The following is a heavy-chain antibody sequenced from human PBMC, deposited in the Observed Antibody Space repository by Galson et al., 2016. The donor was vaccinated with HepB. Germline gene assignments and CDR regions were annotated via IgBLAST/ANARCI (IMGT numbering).Heavy chain of an antibody. CDR1: GFTSDHYA. CDR2: ISRNSGSI. CDR3: ARLYCGGGSCYPRPYYFDF. Sequence: SLRLSCAASGFTSDHYAMHWVRQAPGKGLEWVSGISRNSGSIGYADSVKGRFTISRDNAKNSLYLHMNSLRAEDTALYYCARLYCGGGSCYPRPYYFDFWGHGILVTVSP. D-gene: IGHD2-15*01. V-gene: IGHV3-9*02. J-gene: IGHJ4*01.